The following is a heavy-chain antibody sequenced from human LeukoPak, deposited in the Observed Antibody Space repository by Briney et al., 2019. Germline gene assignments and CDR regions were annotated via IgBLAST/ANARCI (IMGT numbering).Heavy chain of an antibody. D-gene: IGHD4-23*01. J-gene: IGHJ4*02. CDR2: IIPIFGTA. CDR1: GGTFSSYA. Sequence: ASVKVSCKASGGTFSSYAIRWVRQAPGQGLEWMGGIIPIFGTANYAQKFQGRVTITAVESMSTAYMELTSLRSEDTAVYYCARGWLAETTVVTPYNYWGQGTLVTVSS. V-gene: IGHV1-69*01. CDR3: ARGWLAETTVVTPYNY.